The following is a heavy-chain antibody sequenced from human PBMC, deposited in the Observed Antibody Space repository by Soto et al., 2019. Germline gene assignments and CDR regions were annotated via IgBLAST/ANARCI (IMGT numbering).Heavy chain of an antibody. CDR2: ISGGGDTT. V-gene: IGHV3-23*01. D-gene: IGHD3-10*01. CDR3: AKGRGGSGSLTPRVDF. J-gene: IGHJ4*02. CDR1: GFTFNNYA. Sequence: EVQLLESGEGLVQPGGSLRLSCAASGFTFNNYAMTWVRQAPGKGLEWVSAISGGGDTTSYADSVKGRFTVSRDGSKTTQYLQMSSLRAEDTALYYCAKGRGGSGSLTPRVDFWGQGTLVTVSS.